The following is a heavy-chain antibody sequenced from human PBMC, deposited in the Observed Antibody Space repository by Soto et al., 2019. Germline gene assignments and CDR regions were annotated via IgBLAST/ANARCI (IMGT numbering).Heavy chain of an antibody. Sequence: PGGSLRLSCAASGFTLSRYEMNWVRQAPGKGLEWVSYISTSGRTTYYADSVKGRFTISRDNSKNTLYLQMNRLRDEDTAVYYGAKGGLSGSYLDYWGQGTLVTVSS. V-gene: IGHV3-48*03. CDR1: GFTLSRYE. CDR3: AKGGLSGSYLDY. CDR2: ISTSGRTT. D-gene: IGHD1-26*01. J-gene: IGHJ4*02.